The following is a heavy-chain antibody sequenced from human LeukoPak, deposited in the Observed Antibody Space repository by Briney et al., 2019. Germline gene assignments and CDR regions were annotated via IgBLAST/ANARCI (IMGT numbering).Heavy chain of an antibody. CDR3: ARDVPHNWFDT. V-gene: IGHV3-74*01. CDR2: INSDGGGA. J-gene: IGHJ5*02. Sequence: GGSLRLSCAASGITFGNNWMHWVRHGPGKGVGWVSRINSDGGGAIYADSVKGRFTVSRDNAKNTLYLQMNSLRAEDTAVYYCARDVPHNWFDTWGQGTLVTVSS. CDR1: GITFGNNW.